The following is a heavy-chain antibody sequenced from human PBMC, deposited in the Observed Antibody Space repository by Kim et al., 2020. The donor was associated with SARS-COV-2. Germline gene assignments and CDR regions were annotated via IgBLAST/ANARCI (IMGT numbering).Heavy chain of an antibody. Sequence: SETLSLTCTVSGGSISSYYWSWIRQPPGKGLEWIGYIYYSGSTNYNPSLKSRVTISVDTSKNQFSLKLSSVTAADTAVYYCARVNSSRWGARRGYAFDIWGQGTKVTVSS. CDR2: IYYSGST. CDR1: GGSISSYY. J-gene: IGHJ3*02. CDR3: ARVNSSRWGARRGYAFDI. D-gene: IGHD6-13*01. V-gene: IGHV4-59*01.